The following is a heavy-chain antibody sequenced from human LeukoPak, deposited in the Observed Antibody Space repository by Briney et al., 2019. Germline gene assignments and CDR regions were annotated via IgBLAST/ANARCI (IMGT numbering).Heavy chain of an antibody. Sequence: GESLRISCKGSGYSFSSYWINWVRQMPGKGLEWMGRIDPSDSYTNYNPSFQGHVTISADKSISTAYLQWSSLMASDTAMYYCARARVDTAMADFDYWGQGTLVTVSS. CDR3: ARARVDTAMADFDY. V-gene: IGHV5-10-1*01. CDR2: IDPSDSYT. CDR1: GYSFSSYW. D-gene: IGHD5-18*01. J-gene: IGHJ4*02.